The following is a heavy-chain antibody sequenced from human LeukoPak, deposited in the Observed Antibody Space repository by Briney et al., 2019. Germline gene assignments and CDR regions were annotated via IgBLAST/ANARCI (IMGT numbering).Heavy chain of an antibody. J-gene: IGHJ4*02. CDR3: AKTYYYDSSGYENGYYFDH. Sequence: GGSLRLSCAASGFTFSSYSTNWVRQAPGKGLEWVSSITRSSIYIYYADSVKGRFTISRDNAKNSLYLQMNSLRAEDTGMYYCAKTYYYDSSGYENGYYFDHWGQGTLVTVSS. V-gene: IGHV3-21*04. CDR2: ITRSSIYI. CDR1: GFTFSSYS. D-gene: IGHD3-22*01.